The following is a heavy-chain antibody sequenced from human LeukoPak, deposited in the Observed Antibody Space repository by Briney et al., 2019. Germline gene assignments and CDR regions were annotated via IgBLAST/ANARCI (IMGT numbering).Heavy chain of an antibody. Sequence: SETLSLTCTVSGGSISRYYWSWIRQPAGKGLEWIGRVYTSGSTTYNPSLKSRVTMSIDTSKSQFSLRLSSVTAADTAVYYCARLTYSNNWYFRRGLDNWFDPWGQGTLVTVSS. V-gene: IGHV4-4*07. CDR3: ARLTYSNNWYFRRGLDNWFDP. CDR1: GGSISRYY. J-gene: IGHJ5*02. D-gene: IGHD6-13*01. CDR2: VYTSGST.